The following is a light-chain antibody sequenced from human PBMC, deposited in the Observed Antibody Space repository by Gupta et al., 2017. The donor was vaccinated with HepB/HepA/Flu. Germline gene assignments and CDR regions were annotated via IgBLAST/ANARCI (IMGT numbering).Light chain of an antibody. J-gene: IGLJ3*02. CDR1: SLINYY. CDR3: NSRDSTGNFIV. Sequence: SSKLTQDPAVSVALGQTVRITCQGDSLINYYASWYQQKPGQAPILVFYGRNSRPSGIPDRFSGSTSGNTASLTLTGAQAEDEGDYYCNSRDSTGNFIVFGGGTKLTVL. V-gene: IGLV3-19*01. CDR2: GRN.